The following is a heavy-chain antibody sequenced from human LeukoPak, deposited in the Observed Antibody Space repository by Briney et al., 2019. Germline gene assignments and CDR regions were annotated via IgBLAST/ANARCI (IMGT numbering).Heavy chain of an antibody. V-gene: IGHV1-2*02. CDR2: INPNSGGT. CDR3: ARSAATLDY. J-gene: IGHJ4*02. Sequence: ASVKVSCKASGYTFTSYDINWVRQAPGQGLEWMGWINPNSGGTNYAQKFQGRVTMTRDTSISTAYMELSRLRSDDTAVYYCARSAATLDYWGQGTLVTVSS. CDR1: GYTFTSYD. D-gene: IGHD2-15*01.